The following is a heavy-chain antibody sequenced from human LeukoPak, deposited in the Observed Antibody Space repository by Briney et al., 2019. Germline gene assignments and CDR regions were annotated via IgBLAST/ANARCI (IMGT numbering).Heavy chain of an antibody. CDR1: GFTFSSYS. V-gene: IGHV3-21*01. CDR2: ISSSSSYI. J-gene: IGHJ5*02. Sequence: GGSLRLSCAASGFTFSSYSMNWVRQAPGKGLEWVSSISSSSSYIYYADSVKGRFTISRDNAKNSLYLQMNSLRAEDTAVYYCASILEWLFTADGDNWFDPWGQGTLVTVSS. D-gene: IGHD3-3*01. CDR3: ASILEWLFTADGDNWFDP.